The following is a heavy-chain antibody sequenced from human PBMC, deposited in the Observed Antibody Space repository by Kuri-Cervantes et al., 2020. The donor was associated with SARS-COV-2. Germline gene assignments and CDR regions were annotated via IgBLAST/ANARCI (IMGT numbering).Heavy chain of an antibody. CDR1: GFTFSSYS. D-gene: IGHD6-6*01. CDR2: ISSSSSTI. CDR3: AGDVIAARPSRGAFDF. V-gene: IGHV3-48*01. Sequence: GESLKISFAASGFTFSSYSMNWVRQAPGKGLEWVLYISSSSSTIYYADSVKGRFTISRNKAKNSLYLQMNSLRAEDTAVYYCAGDVIAARPSRGAFDFWVQGTMVTVSS. J-gene: IGHJ3*01.